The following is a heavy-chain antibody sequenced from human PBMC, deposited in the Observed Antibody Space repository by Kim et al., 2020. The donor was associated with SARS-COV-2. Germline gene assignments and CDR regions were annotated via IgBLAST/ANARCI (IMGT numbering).Heavy chain of an antibody. CDR3: SSSTVGAYFDY. CDR2: T. Sequence: TYHADSVKGRFTISRDIPKDTLYLQMNSLRAEDTAVYYCSSSTVGAYFDYWGQGSLVTVSS. D-gene: IGHD1-26*01. V-gene: IGHV3-53*01. J-gene: IGHJ4*02.